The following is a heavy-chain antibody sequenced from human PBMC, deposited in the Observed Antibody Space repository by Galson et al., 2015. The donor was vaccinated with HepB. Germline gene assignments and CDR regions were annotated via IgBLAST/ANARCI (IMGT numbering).Heavy chain of an antibody. D-gene: IGHD3-22*01. CDR2: VYSGGDT. CDR3: ARDLSMKVGKGFDI. J-gene: IGHJ3*02. V-gene: IGHV3-66*01. Sequence: SLRLSCAASGFTVSSNYMSWVRQAPGKGLEWVSVVYSGGDTYHADSVKGRFTISRDNSKNTLYLQMNSLRAEDTAVYHCARDLSMKVGKGFDIWGQGTMVTVSS. CDR1: GFTVSSNY.